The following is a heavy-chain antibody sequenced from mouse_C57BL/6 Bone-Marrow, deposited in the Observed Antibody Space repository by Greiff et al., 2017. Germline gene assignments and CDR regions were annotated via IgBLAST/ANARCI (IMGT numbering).Heavy chain of an antibody. CDR3: AREPYYSNVEFAY. V-gene: IGHV1-72*01. CDR2: IDPNSGGT. D-gene: IGHD2-5*01. J-gene: IGHJ3*01. CDR1: GYTFTSYW. Sequence: VQLQQSGAELVKPGASVKLSCKASGYTFTSYWMHWVKQRPGRGLEWIGRIDPNSGGTKYNEKFKSKATLTVDKPSSPAYVQLSSLTSEDSAFYYCAREPYYSNVEFAYGGQGTLVTVSA.